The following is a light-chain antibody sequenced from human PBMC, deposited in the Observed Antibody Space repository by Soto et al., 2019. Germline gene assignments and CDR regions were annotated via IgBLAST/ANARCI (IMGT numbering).Light chain of an antibody. J-gene: IGKJ1*01. Sequence: EIVMTQSPLSLPVTPGEPASISCRSSQSLLHSDGYNCLDWYLQKPGQSPQLLMYLGSNRAPGVPDRFRGSGSGIDVTLTSSRVEAEDVGVYYCMQALQTPPTFGQGTRVEI. V-gene: IGKV2-28*01. CDR3: MQALQTPPT. CDR2: LGS. CDR1: QSLLHSDGYNC.